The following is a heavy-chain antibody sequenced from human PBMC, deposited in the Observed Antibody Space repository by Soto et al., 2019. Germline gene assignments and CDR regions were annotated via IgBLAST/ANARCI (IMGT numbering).Heavy chain of an antibody. J-gene: IGHJ4*02. CDR3: ARLRGYSSGWYDY. D-gene: IGHD6-19*01. CDR2: ISTFNGNA. Sequence: QVQLVQSGAEVKKPGASVKVSCKASGYTFSSNGVSWVRQAPGQGLEWMGWISTFNGNAHYAQKFQGRATMTTDTSTNPAYVELTSLSSDDTAVYYCARLRGYSSGWYDYWGQGTLVTVSS. V-gene: IGHV1-18*04. CDR1: GYTFSSNG.